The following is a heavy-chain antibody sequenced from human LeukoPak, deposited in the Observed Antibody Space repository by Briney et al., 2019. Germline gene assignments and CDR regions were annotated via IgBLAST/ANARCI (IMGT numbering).Heavy chain of an antibody. CDR2: IIPIFGTA. D-gene: IGHD3-22*01. J-gene: IGHJ3*02. CDR3: ARDRFSRDDSSGYEGFAFDI. Sequence: SVEVSCKASGGTLSSYAISWVRQAPGQGLEWMGGIIPIFGTANYAQKFQGRVTITADESTSTAYMELSSLRSEDTAVYYCARDRFSRDDSSGYEGFAFDIWGQGTMVTVSS. V-gene: IGHV1-69*13. CDR1: GGTLSSYA.